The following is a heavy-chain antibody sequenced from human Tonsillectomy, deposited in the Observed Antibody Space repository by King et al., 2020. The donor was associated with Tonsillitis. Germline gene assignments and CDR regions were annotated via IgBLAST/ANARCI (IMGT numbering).Heavy chain of an antibody. CDR1: GGSFSAYY. CDR2: INHSGSA. Sequence: HVQLQQWGAGLLKPSETLSLTCAVYGGSFSAYYWSWIRQPPGKGLEWIGEINHSGSANYNSSLKSRVTISVDTSKNQFSLKLSSVTVADTAMYFCARVAGAVCDYWGQGTLVTVSS. V-gene: IGHV4-34*01. J-gene: IGHJ4*02. CDR3: ARVAGAVCDY. D-gene: IGHD2-8*01.